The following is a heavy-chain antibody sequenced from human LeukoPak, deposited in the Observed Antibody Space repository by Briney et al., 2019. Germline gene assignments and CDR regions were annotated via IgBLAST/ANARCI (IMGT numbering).Heavy chain of an antibody. CDR3: ARQVGRGTQIYYMDV. V-gene: IGHV4-30-4*07. CDR1: GDSISSGGYS. CDR2: IFYSGTT. D-gene: IGHD3-16*01. J-gene: IGHJ6*03. Sequence: SETLSLTCAVSGDSISSGGYSWSWIRQPPGKGLEWIGYIFYSGTTYYNPSLKSRLTISLDTSKNQFSLRLTSVTAADTALYYCARQVGRGTQIYYMDVWGKGTTVTVSS.